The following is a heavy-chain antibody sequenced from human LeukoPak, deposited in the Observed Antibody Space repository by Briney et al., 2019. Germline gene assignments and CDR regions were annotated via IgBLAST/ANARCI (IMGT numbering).Heavy chain of an antibody. CDR2: IYGGDRT. Sequence: GGSLRLSCAASGFIVTNNYMAWVRQAPGKGLEWVSAIYGGDRTEYADSVKGRFTISRDNSKNSVSLQMNSLRAEDTAVYYCTRMVWRSRPFDYWGQGTLVTVSS. CDR1: GFIVTNNY. D-gene: IGHD2-2*01. J-gene: IGHJ4*02. CDR3: TRMVWRSRPFDY. V-gene: IGHV3-53*01.